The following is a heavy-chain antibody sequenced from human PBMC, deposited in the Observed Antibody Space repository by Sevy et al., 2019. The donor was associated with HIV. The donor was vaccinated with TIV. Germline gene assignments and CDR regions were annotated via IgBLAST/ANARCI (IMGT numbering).Heavy chain of an antibody. CDR1: GYTFTSYG. CDR3: ARDPYIVVVPAAMRRYYGMDV. V-gene: IGHV1-18*01. CDR2: ISAYNGNT. D-gene: IGHD2-2*01. J-gene: IGHJ6*02. Sequence: ASVKVSCKASGYTFTSYGISWVRQAPGQGLEWMGWISAYNGNTNYAQKLQGRVTMTTDTSTSTAYMGLRSLRSDDTAVYYCARDPYIVVVPAAMRRYYGMDVWGHGTTVTVSS.